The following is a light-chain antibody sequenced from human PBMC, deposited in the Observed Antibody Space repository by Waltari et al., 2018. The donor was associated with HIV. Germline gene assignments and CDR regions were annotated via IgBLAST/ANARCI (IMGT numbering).Light chain of an antibody. CDR3: QSYDSSLSVV. Sequence: QSVLTQPPSVSGAPGQRVTISCTGSSSNIGANYDVHWYQQLPGPAPRLLIYGNNNRPSGVPYRFSGSKSGPSASLAITGLQAEDEADYYCQSYDSSLSVVFGGGTKLTVL. CDR1: SSNIGANYD. CDR2: GNN. J-gene: IGLJ3*02. V-gene: IGLV1-40*01.